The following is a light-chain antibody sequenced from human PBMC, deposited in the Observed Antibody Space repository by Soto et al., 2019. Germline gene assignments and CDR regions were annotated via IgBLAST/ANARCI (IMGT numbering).Light chain of an antibody. J-gene: IGKJ5*01. CDR2: DVS. Sequence: DNQMTQSPSSLSASVGDRVTITCQASQDVNNSLNWYQQKPRKAPNLLIYDVSNLETGVPSRFSGSGSGTDFTFTISRLQPEDIGTYYCQQYDKVPVTFGQGTRLEIK. V-gene: IGKV1-33*01. CDR3: QQYDKVPVT. CDR1: QDVNNS.